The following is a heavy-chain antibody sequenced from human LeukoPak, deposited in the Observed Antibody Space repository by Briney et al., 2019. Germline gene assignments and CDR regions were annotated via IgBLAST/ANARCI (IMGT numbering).Heavy chain of an antibody. CDR2: IYTSGST. CDR1: GGSISSYY. J-gene: IGHJ5*02. CDR3: ARDLVGAGYNWFDP. Sequence: SENLSLTCTVSGGSISSYYWGWIRQPAGKGLEWIGRIYTSGSTNYNPSLKNRVTMSVDTSKNQFSLKLSSVTAADTAVYYCARDLVGAGYNWFDPWGQGTLVTVSS. V-gene: IGHV4-4*07. D-gene: IGHD1-26*01.